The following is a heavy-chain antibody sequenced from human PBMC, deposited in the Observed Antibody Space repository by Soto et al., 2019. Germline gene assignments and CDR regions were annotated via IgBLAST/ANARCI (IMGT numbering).Heavy chain of an antibody. CDR3: AKVASGSEGYYYYGMDV. CDR2: INAGNGNT. J-gene: IGHJ6*02. Sequence: APVKVSCKASGYTFTSYAMHWVRQAPGQRLEWIGWINAGNGNTKYSQKFQGRVTITRDTSASTAYMELSSLRSEDTAVYYCAKVASGSEGYYYYGMDVWGQGTTVTVSS. CDR1: GYTFTSYA. D-gene: IGHD6-25*01. V-gene: IGHV1-3*01.